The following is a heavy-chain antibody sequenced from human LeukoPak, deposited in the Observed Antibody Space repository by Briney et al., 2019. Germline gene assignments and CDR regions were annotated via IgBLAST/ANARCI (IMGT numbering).Heavy chain of an antibody. D-gene: IGHD2-8*01. CDR1: GGSISSSAYY. Sequence: SETLSLTCTVSGGSISSSAYYWGWIRQPPGKGLEWIGSIYYSGSTYYNPSLKSRVTISVDTSKNQFSLKLSSVTAADTAVYYCARLRYCTNDVCYTGGNWFDPWGQGTLVTVSS. CDR3: ARLRYCTNDVCYTGGNWFDP. CDR2: IYYSGST. J-gene: IGHJ5*02. V-gene: IGHV4-39*01.